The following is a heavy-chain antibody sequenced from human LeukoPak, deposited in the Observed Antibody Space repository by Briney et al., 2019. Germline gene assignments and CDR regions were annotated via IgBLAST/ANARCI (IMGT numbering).Heavy chain of an antibody. V-gene: IGHV1-69*04. Sequence: GASVKVSCKASGDTFSSYAISWVRQAPGQGLEWMGRIIPILGIANYAQKFQGRVTITADKSTSTAYMELRSLRSEDTAVYYCARNPQSVPQYISITGTKRTVDYWGQGTLVTVSS. D-gene: IGHD1-7*01. CDR2: IIPILGIA. CDR1: GDTFSSYA. J-gene: IGHJ4*02. CDR3: ARNPQSVPQYISITGTKRTVDY.